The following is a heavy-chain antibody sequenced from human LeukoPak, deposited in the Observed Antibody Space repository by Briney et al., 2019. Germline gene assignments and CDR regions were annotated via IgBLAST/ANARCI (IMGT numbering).Heavy chain of an antibody. V-gene: IGHV3-23*01. D-gene: IGHD2-2*01. CDR2: ISGSGGST. Sequence: GGSLRLSCAASGFTFSSYAMSWVRQAPGKGLEWVSAISGSGGSTYYADSVKGRFTISRDNSKNTLYLQMNSLRAEDTAVYYCAKDQYPLLQYYYYGMDVWGQGTTVTVSS. CDR3: AKDQYPLLQYYYYGMDV. CDR1: GFTFSSYA. J-gene: IGHJ6*02.